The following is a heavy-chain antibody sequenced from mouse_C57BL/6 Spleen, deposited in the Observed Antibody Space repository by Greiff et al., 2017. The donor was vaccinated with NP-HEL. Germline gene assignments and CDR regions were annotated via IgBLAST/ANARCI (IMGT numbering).Heavy chain of an antibody. V-gene: IGHV1-69*01. D-gene: IGHD2-1*01. J-gene: IGHJ2*01. CDR2: IDPSDSYT. Sequence: QVQLQQPGAELVMPGASVKLSCKASGYTFTSYWMHWVKQRPGQGLEWIGEIDPSDSYTNYNQKFKGKSTLTVDKSSSTAYMQLSSLTSEDSAVYYCARVYYGNWYYFDYWGQGTTLTVSS. CDR1: GYTFTSYW. CDR3: ARVYYGNWYYFDY.